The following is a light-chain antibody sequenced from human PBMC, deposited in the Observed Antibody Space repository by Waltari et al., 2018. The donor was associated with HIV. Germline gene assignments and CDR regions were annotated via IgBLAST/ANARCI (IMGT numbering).Light chain of an antibody. J-gene: IGLJ2*01. CDR2: EVI. V-gene: IGLV2-14*01. CDR3: CSYTTRSFVI. Sequence: QSALTQPASVSGSPGQSIPISCTGPASDIATSGSFSWYQQHPGKAPKLILYEVIYRPSGISSRFSDSKSGNTASLTISGLQAEDEADYFCCSYTTRSFVIFGGGTKLTVL. CDR1: ASDIATSGS.